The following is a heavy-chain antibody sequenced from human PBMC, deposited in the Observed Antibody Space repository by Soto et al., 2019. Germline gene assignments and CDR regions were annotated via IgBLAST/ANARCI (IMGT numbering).Heavy chain of an antibody. Sequence: QVQLVESGGGVVQPGRSLRLSCAAFGFTFDDYSMHWVRQAPGKGLEWVALISYEGSNKYYADSVKGGFTISRDNAKNTLFLEVNSLRPEDTAVYYCARPNIQSAWNDGFDIWGQGTMVTVSS. CDR3: ARPNIQSAWNDGFDI. CDR2: ISYEGSNK. CDR1: GFTFDDYS. V-gene: IGHV3-30-3*01. D-gene: IGHD1-1*01. J-gene: IGHJ3*02.